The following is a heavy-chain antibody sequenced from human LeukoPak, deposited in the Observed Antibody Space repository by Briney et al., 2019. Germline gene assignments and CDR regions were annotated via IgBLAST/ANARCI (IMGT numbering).Heavy chain of an antibody. V-gene: IGHV3-53*01. CDR1: GFTVSNNY. J-gene: IGHJ4*02. Sequence: PGGSLRLSCAASGFTVSNNYMTWVRQAPGKGLEWLSVIYSGGNTYYLDSVKGRFTISRDNSMNTLYLQMNSLRVEDTAVYYCARARVGYSGYESGLDYWGQGTLVTVSS. CDR2: IYSGGNT. CDR3: ARARVGYSGYESGLDY. D-gene: IGHD5-12*01.